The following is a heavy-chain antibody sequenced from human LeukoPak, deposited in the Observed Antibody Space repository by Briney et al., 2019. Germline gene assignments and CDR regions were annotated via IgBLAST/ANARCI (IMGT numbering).Heavy chain of an antibody. CDR1: GFNFNYFA. D-gene: IGHD4-23*01. CDR2: IGDSGSGG. J-gene: IGHJ4*02. V-gene: IGHV3-23*01. Sequence: PGGSLRLSCSASGFNFNYFAMSWIRQAPGKRLEWVSTIGDSGSGGSYADSVRGRFTISRDNPKNIVYLQMHSLRVDDSAVYYCSRIKYGGNSGYHFDYWGQGTLVTVSS. CDR3: SRIKYGGNSGYHFDY.